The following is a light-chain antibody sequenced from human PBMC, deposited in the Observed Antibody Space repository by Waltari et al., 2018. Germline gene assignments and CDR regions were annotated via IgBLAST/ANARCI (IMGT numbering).Light chain of an antibody. J-gene: IGLJ2*01. V-gene: IGLV6-57*02. CDR1: SGSIASNY. CDR3: QSYDSSNVV. CDR2: EDN. Sequence: NFMLTQPHSVSESPGKTVTISCTGSSGSIASNYGQWYQQRPGSAPTTVVSEDNQRPSGVPDRFSGSIDSSSNSASLTISGLKTEDEADYYCQSYDSSNVVFGGGTKLTVL.